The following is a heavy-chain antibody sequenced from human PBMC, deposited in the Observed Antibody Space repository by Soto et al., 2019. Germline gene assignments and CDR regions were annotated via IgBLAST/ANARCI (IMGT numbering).Heavy chain of an antibody. D-gene: IGHD2-2*01. CDR1: GYTFTSYG. V-gene: IGHV1-18*01. CDR2: ISAYNGNT. Sequence: ASVKVSCKASGYTFTSYGISWVRQAPGQGLEWMGWISAYNGNTNYAQKLQGRVTMTTDTSTSTAYMELRSLRSDDTAVYYCAAFMGYCSSTSCQKGFDIWGQGTMVTVSS. CDR3: AAFMGYCSSTSCQKGFDI. J-gene: IGHJ3*02.